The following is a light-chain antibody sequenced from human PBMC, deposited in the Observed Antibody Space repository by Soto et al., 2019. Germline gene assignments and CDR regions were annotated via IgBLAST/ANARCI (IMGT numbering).Light chain of an antibody. CDR1: KLGDKY. Sequence: SYELTQPPSVSVSPGQTASITCSGDKLGDKYACWYQQKPGQSPVLVIYQDSKRPSGIPERFSGSNSGNTATLTISGTQAXXXADYYCQAWDSSTAVFGGGTKLTVL. CDR2: QDS. CDR3: QAWDSSTAV. J-gene: IGLJ3*02. V-gene: IGLV3-1*01.